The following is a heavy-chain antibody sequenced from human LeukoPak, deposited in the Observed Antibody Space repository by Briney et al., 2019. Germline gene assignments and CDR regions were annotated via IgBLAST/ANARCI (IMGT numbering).Heavy chain of an antibody. CDR2: IYHSRST. D-gene: IGHD2-2*01. CDR1: GGSISSGGYY. J-gene: IGHJ4*02. V-gene: IGHV4-30-2*01. Sequence: PSQTLSLTCTVSGGSISSGGYYWSWIRQPPGKGLEWIGYIYHSRSTYYNPSLKSRVTISVDRSKNQFSLKLSSVTAADTAVYYCARVSLEGCSSTSCYGHFDYWGQGTLVTVSS. CDR3: ARVSLEGCSSTSCYGHFDY.